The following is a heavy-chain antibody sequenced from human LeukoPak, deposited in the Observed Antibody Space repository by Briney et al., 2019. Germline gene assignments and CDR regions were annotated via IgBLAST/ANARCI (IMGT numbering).Heavy chain of an antibody. D-gene: IGHD3-22*01. Sequence: SETLSLTCTVSGGSISTTNYYWGWICQSPGKGLERFGCVYYSGSTYYNPSLKSRLTISVDTSKNQFSLKLSSVTAADTAVYYCAREVNYYDSSGYYYTMNYWGQGTLVTVSS. J-gene: IGHJ4*02. V-gene: IGHV4-39*07. CDR1: GGSISTTNYY. CDR3: AREVNYYDSSGYYYTMNY. CDR2: VYYSGST.